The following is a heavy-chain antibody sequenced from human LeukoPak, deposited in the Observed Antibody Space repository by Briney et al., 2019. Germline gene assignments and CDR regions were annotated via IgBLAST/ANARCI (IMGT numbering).Heavy chain of an antibody. V-gene: IGHV3-21*01. CDR1: GFTFSSYS. D-gene: IGHD4-17*01. CDR2: ISSSSSYI. J-gene: IGHJ6*04. Sequence: TGGSLRLSCAASGFTFSSYSMNWVRQAPGKGLQWVSSISSSSSYIYYADSVKGRFTISRDNAKNSLYLQMNSLRAEDTAVYYCARVGYGDYSGGGEDVWGKGTTVTISS. CDR3: ARVGYGDYSGGGEDV.